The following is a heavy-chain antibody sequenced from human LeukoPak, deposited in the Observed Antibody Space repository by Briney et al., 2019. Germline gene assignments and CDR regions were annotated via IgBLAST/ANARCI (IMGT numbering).Heavy chain of an antibody. Sequence: SVKVSCKASGYTFTGYYMHWVRQAPGQGLEWMGGIIPIFGTANYAQKFQGRVTITTDESTSTAYMELSSLRSEDTAVYYCARDQGYDFWSGSLPSDYWGQGALVTVSS. CDR3: ARDQGYDFWSGSLPSDY. V-gene: IGHV1-69*05. CDR2: IIPIFGTA. CDR1: GYTFTGYY. J-gene: IGHJ4*02. D-gene: IGHD3-3*01.